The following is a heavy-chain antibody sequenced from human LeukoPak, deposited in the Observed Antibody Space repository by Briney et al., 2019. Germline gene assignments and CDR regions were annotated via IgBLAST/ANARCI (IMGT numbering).Heavy chain of an antibody. CDR1: GGSISSGGYS. CDR2: IYHSGST. J-gene: IGHJ6*04. D-gene: IGHD3-10*01. CDR3: ARGGGMVRGVIDYYYYYGMDV. V-gene: IGHV4-30-2*01. Sequence: PSQTLSLTCAVSGGSISSGGYSWSWIRQPPGKDLEWIGYIYHSGSTYYNPSLKSRVTISVDRSKNQFSLKLSSVTAADTAVYYCARGGGMVRGVIDYYYYYGMDVWGKGTTVTVSS.